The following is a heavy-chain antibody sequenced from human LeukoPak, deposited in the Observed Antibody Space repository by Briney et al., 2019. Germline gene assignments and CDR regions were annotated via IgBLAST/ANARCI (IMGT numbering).Heavy chain of an antibody. J-gene: IGHJ6*03. Sequence: GGSLRLSCAASGFTFSSYAMTWVRQAPGKGLDWVSTISTNGGNTYYADSVKGRFTISRDNSKNTLYLQMSSLGAEDTAVYYCAKSRDTYYFYYMDVWGKGTTVTVSS. CDR2: ISTNGGNT. V-gene: IGHV3-23*01. CDR3: AKSRDTYYFYYMDV. CDR1: GFTFSSYA.